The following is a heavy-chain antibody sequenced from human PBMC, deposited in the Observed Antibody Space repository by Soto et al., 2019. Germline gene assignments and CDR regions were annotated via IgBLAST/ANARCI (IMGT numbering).Heavy chain of an antibody. Sequence: ASVKVSCKASGYTFTSYGISWVRQAPGQGLERMGWISAYNGNTNYAQKLQGRVTMTTDTSTSTAYMELRSLRSDDTAVYYCARESSGYYYVDYWGQGTLVTVSS. D-gene: IGHD3-22*01. CDR2: ISAYNGNT. V-gene: IGHV1-18*01. J-gene: IGHJ4*02. CDR3: ARESSGYYYVDY. CDR1: GYTFTSYG.